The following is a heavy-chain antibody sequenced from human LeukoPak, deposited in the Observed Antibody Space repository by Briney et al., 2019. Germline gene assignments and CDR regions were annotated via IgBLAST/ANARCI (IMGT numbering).Heavy chain of an antibody. V-gene: IGHV3-20*04. J-gene: IGHJ6*02. CDR3: ATPDYGDRYYYYGMDV. D-gene: IGHD4-17*01. CDR2: INWNGGST. Sequence: GGSLRLSCAASGFTFDDYGMSWVRQAPGKGLEWVSGINWNGGSTGYADSVKGRFTISRDNAKNSLYLQMNSLRAEDTAVYYCATPDYGDRYYYYGMDVWGQGTTVTVSS. CDR1: GFTFDDYG.